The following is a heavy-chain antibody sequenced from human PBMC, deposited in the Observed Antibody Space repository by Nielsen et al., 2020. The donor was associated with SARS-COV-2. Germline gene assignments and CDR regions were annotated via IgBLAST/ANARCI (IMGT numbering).Heavy chain of an antibody. CDR1: GFTFSSYG. J-gene: IGHJ6*03. D-gene: IGHD6-19*01. CDR2: IWYDGSNK. CDR3: AKDGEQWLGTPQSPYYYYYYMDV. V-gene: IGHV3-33*06. Sequence: GGSLRLSCAASGFTFSSYGMHWVRQAPGKGLEWVAVIWYDGSNKYYADSVKGRFTISRDNSKNTLYLQMNSLRAEDTAVYYCAKDGEQWLGTPQSPYYYYYYMDVWGKGTTVTVSS.